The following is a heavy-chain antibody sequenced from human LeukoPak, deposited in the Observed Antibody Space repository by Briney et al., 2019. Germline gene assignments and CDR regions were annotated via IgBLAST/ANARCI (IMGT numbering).Heavy chain of an antibody. CDR2: ITSSGSTI. V-gene: IGHV3-11*01. CDR3: ARDPFMTTGWGIDY. D-gene: IGHD4-17*01. Sequence: GGSLRLSCAASGFTFSDYYMNWIRQAPGKGLEWVSYITSSGSTISYADSVKGRFTISRDNAKNSLYLQMNSLRAEDTAVYYCARDPFMTTGWGIDYWGQGTLVTVSS. CDR1: GFTFSDYY. J-gene: IGHJ4*02.